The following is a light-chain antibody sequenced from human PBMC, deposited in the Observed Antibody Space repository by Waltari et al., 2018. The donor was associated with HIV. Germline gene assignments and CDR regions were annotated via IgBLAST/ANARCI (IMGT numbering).Light chain of an antibody. CDR2: FNSDGSH. J-gene: IGLJ3*02. V-gene: IGLV4-69*01. CDR1: RGHSSYA. Sequence: QLVLPQSPSASASLGASVKLTCTLSRGHSSYAIAWHQQQPEKGPRYLMKFNSDGSHSKGDGIPDRFSGSSSGAERYLTISSLQSEDEADYYCQTWGTLNLVFGGGTKLTVL. CDR3: QTWGTLNLV.